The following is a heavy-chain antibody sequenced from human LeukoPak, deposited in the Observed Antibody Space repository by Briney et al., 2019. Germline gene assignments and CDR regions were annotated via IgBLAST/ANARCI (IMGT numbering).Heavy chain of an antibody. J-gene: IGHJ5*02. D-gene: IGHD4-11*01. V-gene: IGHV1-18*01. Sequence: ASVEVSCKASGYTFITHGISWLRQAPGQGLEWMGWTNTYNGHTNYAQKFEGRVTMTRDPSSSTAYMELRSLRSDDTAIYYCARVGWAVYNNYDEGNNWFDPWGQGTLVTVSS. CDR3: ARVGWAVYNNYDEGNNWFDP. CDR2: TNTYNGHT. CDR1: GYTFITHG.